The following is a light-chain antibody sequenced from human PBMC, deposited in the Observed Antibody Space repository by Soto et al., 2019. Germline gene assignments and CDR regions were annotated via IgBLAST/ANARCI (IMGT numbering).Light chain of an antibody. V-gene: IGKV3-11*01. Sequence: EIVLTQSPATLSLSPGERATLSCRASQSVSSYLAWYQQKPGQAPRLLIYDASNRATGIPARFSGSGSGTDFTLTISSLEPEDFAVYYCQQRRNWPMPNFGQGTKVDIK. J-gene: IGKJ2*01. CDR1: QSVSSY. CDR3: QQRRNWPMPN. CDR2: DAS.